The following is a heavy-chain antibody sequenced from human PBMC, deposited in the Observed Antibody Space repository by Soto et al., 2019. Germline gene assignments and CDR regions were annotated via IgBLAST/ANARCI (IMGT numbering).Heavy chain of an antibody. CDR3: RTSSPSSYYYGMDV. CDR1: GFTFSSYE. Sequence: QPGGSLRLSCAASGFTFSSYEMNWVRQAPGKGLEWVSYISSSGSTIYYADSVKGRFTISRDNAKNSLYLQMNSLRAEDTAVYYCRTSSPSSYYYGMDVWGQGTTVTVSS. CDR2: ISSSGSTI. V-gene: IGHV3-48*03. D-gene: IGHD6-6*01. J-gene: IGHJ6*02.